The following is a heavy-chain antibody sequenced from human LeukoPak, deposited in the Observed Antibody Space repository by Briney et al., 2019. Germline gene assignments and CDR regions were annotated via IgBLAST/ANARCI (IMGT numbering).Heavy chain of an antibody. V-gene: IGHV3-23*01. D-gene: IGHD3-10*01. CDR1: GFTFSSYA. CDR2: TSGGGDST. J-gene: IGHJ4*02. Sequence: QPGGSLRLSCAASGFTFSSYAMNWVRQIPGKGLEWVSGTSGGGDSTYYADSVKGRFTISRDNFKNMLYLQMNSLRADDTAVYYCARDVDTVIRGVFPRWGQGTLVTVSS. CDR3: ARDVDTVIRGVFPR.